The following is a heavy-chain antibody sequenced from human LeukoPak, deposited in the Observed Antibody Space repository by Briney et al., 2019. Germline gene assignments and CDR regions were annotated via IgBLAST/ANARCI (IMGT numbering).Heavy chain of an antibody. Sequence: PGRSLRLSCEAPGFTFNNYAMHWVRQAPGKGLEWVAVISYDGSNKYYADSVKGRFTISRDNSKNTLYLQMNSLRAEDTAVYYCARDYDSSGSSIDYWGQGTLVTVSS. D-gene: IGHD3-22*01. CDR2: ISYDGSNK. J-gene: IGHJ4*02. CDR1: GFTFNNYA. V-gene: IGHV3-30-3*01. CDR3: ARDYDSSGSSIDY.